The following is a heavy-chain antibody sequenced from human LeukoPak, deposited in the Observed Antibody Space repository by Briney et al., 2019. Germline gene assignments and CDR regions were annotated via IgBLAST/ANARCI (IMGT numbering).Heavy chain of an antibody. Sequence: SETLSLTCTVSGGSISSYYWSWIRQPPGKGLEWIGYIYYSGSTNYNPSLKSRVTISVDTSKNQFSLNLNSVTAADTAVYYCARRGNYDPNFDYWGQGILVTVSS. V-gene: IGHV4-59*01. CDR1: GGSISSYY. CDR3: ARRGNYDPNFDY. J-gene: IGHJ4*02. D-gene: IGHD5-12*01. CDR2: IYYSGST.